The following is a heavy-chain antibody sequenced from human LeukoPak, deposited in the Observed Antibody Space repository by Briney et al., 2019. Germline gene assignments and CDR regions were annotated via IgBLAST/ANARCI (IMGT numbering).Heavy chain of an antibody. J-gene: IGHJ3*02. Sequence: GGSLSLSCAASGFTFSDYYMSWIRQAPGRGLEWVSYISSSSSYTNYADSVKGRFTISRDNAKNSLYLQMNSLRAEDTAVYYCARGGGITMVRGVSDAFDIWGQGTMVTVSS. CDR1: GFTFSDYY. CDR3: ARGGGITMVRGVSDAFDI. D-gene: IGHD3-10*01. CDR2: ISSSSSYT. V-gene: IGHV3-11*06.